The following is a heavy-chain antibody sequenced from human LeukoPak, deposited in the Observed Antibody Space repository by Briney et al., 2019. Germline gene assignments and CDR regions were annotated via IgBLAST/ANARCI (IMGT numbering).Heavy chain of an antibody. CDR2: ISSSSSYI. CDR1: GFTFSSYS. J-gene: IGHJ5*01. CDR3: ARDLSSSTSCYYS. V-gene: IGHV3-21*01. D-gene: IGHD2-2*01. Sequence: GGSLRLPCAASGFTFSSYSMNWVRQAPGKGLEWVSSISSSSSYIYYADSLKGRFTISRDNAKNSLYLQMNSLRAEDTAVYYCARDLSSSTSCYYSWGQGTLVTVSS.